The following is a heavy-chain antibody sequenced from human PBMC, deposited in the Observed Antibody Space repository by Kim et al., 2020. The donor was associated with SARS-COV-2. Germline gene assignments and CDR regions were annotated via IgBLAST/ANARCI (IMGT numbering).Heavy chain of an antibody. V-gene: IGHV3-15*01. Sequence: GGSLRLSCAASGFTFSNAWMSWVRQAPGKGLEWVGRIKSKTDGGTTDYAAPVKGRFTISRDDSKNTLYLQMNSLKTEDTAVYYCTTDPYYYDSSGYYLTYLLPSFDFGYWGQGTLVTVST. CDR3: TTDPYYYDSSGYYLTYLLPSFDFGY. CDR2: IKSKTDGGTT. D-gene: IGHD3-22*01. CDR1: GFTFSNAW. J-gene: IGHJ4*02.